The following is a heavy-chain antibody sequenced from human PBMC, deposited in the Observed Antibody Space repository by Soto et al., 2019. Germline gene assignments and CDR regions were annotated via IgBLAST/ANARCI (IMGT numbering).Heavy chain of an antibody. D-gene: IGHD5-18*01. J-gene: IGHJ6*02. CDR1: GYTFTGYA. Sequence: ASVKVSCKASGYTFTGYALHWVRQATGQRLEWMGYINTGNGNTRYSQKFQGRVTITRDTSANTAYMELSSLISEDTAVYYCASSAMDHYYYGMDVWGQGTTVTVSS. CDR2: INTGNGNT. CDR3: ASSAMDHYYYGMDV. V-gene: IGHV1-3*04.